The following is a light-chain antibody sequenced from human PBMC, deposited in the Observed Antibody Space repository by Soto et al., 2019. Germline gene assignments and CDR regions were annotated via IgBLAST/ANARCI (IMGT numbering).Light chain of an antibody. V-gene: IGLV2-8*01. CDR2: EVT. Sequence: QLVLTQPPSASGSPGQSVTISCTGTRSDVGAYNYVSWYQQHPGKAPKLIIYEVTKRPSGVPDRFSGSKSGNTASLTVSGLQAGDEADYYCSSYAGTSMVFGGGTKVTVL. CDR1: RSDVGAYNY. J-gene: IGLJ2*01. CDR3: SSYAGTSMV.